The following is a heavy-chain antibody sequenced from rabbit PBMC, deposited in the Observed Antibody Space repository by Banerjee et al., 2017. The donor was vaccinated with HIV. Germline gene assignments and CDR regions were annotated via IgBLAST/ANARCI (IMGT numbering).Heavy chain of an antibody. CDR2: INSSSRNV. CDR1: GFSFSNKYV. J-gene: IGHJ4*01. Sequence: QEQLEESGGDLVKPEGSLTITCTASGFSFSNKYVMCWVRQAPGKGLEWIRCINSSSRNVVYASWATGRFTISKTSSTTVTLHMTSLTAADTATYFCARETYDDYGNYDLWGPGTLVTVS. V-gene: IGHV1S45*01. D-gene: IGHD2-1*01. CDR3: ARETYDDYGNYDL.